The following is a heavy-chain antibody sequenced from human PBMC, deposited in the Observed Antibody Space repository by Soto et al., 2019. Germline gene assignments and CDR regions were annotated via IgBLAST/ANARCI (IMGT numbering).Heavy chain of an antibody. CDR3: AKVSEAFNTIFGVVIIPASLDY. J-gene: IGHJ4*02. CDR1: GFTFSSYG. Sequence: GGSLRLSCAASGFTFSSYGMHWVHQAPGKGLEWVAVISYDGSNKYYADSVKGRFTISRDNSKNTLYLQMNSLRAEDTAVYYCAKVSEAFNTIFGVVIIPASLDYWGQGTLVTVSS. D-gene: IGHD3-3*01. CDR2: ISYDGSNK. V-gene: IGHV3-30*18.